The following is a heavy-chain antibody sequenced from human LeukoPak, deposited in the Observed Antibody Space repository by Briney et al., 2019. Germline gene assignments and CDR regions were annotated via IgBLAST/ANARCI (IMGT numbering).Heavy chain of an antibody. Sequence: ASVKVSCKASGYTFTGYDMHWVRQAPGQGLEWMGWINPNSGGTNYAQKFQGRVTMTRDTSISTAYMELSRLRSDPPAVYSCARVPAGYCSSPGCSNWFDPSGQGTLVTVSS. V-gene: IGHV1-2*02. CDR3: ARVPAGYCSSPGCSNWFDP. J-gene: IGHJ5*02. D-gene: IGHD2-2*01. CDR1: GYTFTGYD. CDR2: INPNSGGT.